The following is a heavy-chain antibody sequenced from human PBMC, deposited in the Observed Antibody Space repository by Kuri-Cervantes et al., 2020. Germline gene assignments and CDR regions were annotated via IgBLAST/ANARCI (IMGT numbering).Heavy chain of an antibody. Sequence: GSLRLSCAAYGGSFSGYYWSWIRQPPGKGLEWIGYIYYSGSTNYNPSLKSRVTISVDTSKNQFSLKLSSVTAADTAVYYCARSRTYSGYDYYFDYWGQGTLVTVSS. D-gene: IGHD5-12*01. CDR1: GGSFSGYY. CDR3: ARSRTYSGYDYYFDY. J-gene: IGHJ4*02. V-gene: IGHV4-59*01. CDR2: IYYSGST.